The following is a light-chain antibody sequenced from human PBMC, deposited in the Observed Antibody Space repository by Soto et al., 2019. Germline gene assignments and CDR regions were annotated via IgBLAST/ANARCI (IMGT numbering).Light chain of an antibody. CDR3: QQYNTYSPT. Sequence: DTPMTQSPSTLSASVGDRVTITCRASQSISTSMAWYQQRPGTAPKLLIYKTSTLESGVPSRFSGSGSGTEFTLTISSLQPDDFATYYCQQYNTYSPTFGQGTKVEV. J-gene: IGKJ1*01. CDR2: KTS. V-gene: IGKV1-5*03. CDR1: QSISTS.